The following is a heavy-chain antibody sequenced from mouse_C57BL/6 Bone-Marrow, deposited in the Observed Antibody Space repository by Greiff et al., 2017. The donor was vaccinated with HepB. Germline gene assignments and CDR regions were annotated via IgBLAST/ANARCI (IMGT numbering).Heavy chain of an antibody. V-gene: IGHV5-6*01. CDR3: ARPQYDFAWFAY. D-gene: IGHD2-4*01. J-gene: IGHJ3*01. CDR1: GFTFSSYG. CDR2: ISSGGSYT. Sequence: EVQLVESGGDLVKPGGSLKLSCAASGFTFSSYGMSWVRQTPDKRLEWVATISSGGSYTYYPDSVKGRFTISRDNAKNTLYLQMSSQKSEDTAMYYCARPQYDFAWFAYWGQGTLVTVSA.